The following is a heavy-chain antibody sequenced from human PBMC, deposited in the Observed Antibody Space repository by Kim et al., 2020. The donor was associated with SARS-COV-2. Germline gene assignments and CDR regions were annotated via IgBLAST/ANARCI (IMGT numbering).Heavy chain of an antibody. D-gene: IGHD2-21*02. CDR2: INHSGST. CDR1: GGSFSGYY. J-gene: IGHJ3*02. CDR3: ARGVRYCGGDCSTHGFDI. Sequence: SETLSLTCAVYGGSFSGYYWTWIRQPPGKGLEWIGEINHSGSTNYNPSLKSRVTISADTSKSQFSLKLSSVTAADTAVYYCARGVRYCGGDCSTHGFDI. V-gene: IGHV4-34*01.